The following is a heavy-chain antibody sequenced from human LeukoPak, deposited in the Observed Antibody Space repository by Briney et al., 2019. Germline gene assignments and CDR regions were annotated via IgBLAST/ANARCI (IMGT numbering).Heavy chain of an antibody. J-gene: IGHJ4*02. CDR2: INHSGST. Sequence: KPSETLSLTCAVYGGSFSGYYWSWIRQPPGKALEWIGEINHSGSTNYNPSLKSRVTISVDTSKNQFSLNLSSVTTADTAVYYCARRRYIDWLSPFDYWGQGTLVTVSS. D-gene: IGHD3-9*01. CDR3: ARRRYIDWLSPFDY. V-gene: IGHV4-34*01. CDR1: GGSFSGYY.